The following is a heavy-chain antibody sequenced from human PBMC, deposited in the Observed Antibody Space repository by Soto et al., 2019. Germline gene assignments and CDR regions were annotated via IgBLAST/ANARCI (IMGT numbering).Heavy chain of an antibody. CDR3: ANDGSGSYYNLPFDY. Sequence: PGGSLRLSCAASGFTFSSYAVGWVRQAPGKGLEWVSAISGSGGSTYYADSVKGRFTISRDNSKNTLYLQMNSLRAEDTAVYYCANDGSGSYYNLPFDYWGQGTLVTVSS. J-gene: IGHJ4*02. V-gene: IGHV3-23*01. CDR2: ISGSGGST. CDR1: GFTFSSYA. D-gene: IGHD3-10*01.